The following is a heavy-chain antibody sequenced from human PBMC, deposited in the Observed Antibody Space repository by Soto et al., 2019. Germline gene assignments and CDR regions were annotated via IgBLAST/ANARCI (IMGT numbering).Heavy chain of an antibody. V-gene: IGHV1-2*02. D-gene: IGHD6-19*01. CDR3: ARPPGYISDWYYFDL. J-gene: IGHJ4*02. CDR1: GYTFIDYY. Sequence: ASVKVSCKASGYTFIDYYMHWVRQAPGQGFEWMGRIGPKSGGTNYAQKFQGRVTMTWDTSLNTAYMELSSLMSEDTAAYYCARPPGYISDWYYFDLWGQGTLVTVSS. CDR2: IGPKSGGT.